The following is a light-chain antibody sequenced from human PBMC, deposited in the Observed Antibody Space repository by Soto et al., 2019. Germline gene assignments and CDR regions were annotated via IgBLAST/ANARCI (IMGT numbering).Light chain of an antibody. CDR2: GAS. CDR3: QQYDNWPRT. CDR1: QSVSSN. Sequence: EIVMTQSPAPLSVPPGERATLSCRASQSVSSNLAWYQQKPGQAPRLLIYGASTRATGIPARFSGSGSGTEFTLTISSLQSEDVAVYYCQQYDNWPRTFGQGTKVDIK. V-gene: IGKV3-15*01. J-gene: IGKJ1*01.